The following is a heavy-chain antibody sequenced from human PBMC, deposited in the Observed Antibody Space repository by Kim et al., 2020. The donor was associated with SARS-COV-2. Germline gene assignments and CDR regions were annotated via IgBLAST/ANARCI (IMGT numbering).Heavy chain of an antibody. V-gene: IGHV3-48*02. CDR1: GFTFSSYS. CDR3: ARELLIVVVPAAIHDYYYGMYV. Sequence: GGSLRLSCAASGFTFSSYSMNWVRQAPGKGLEWVSYISSSSSTIYYADSVKGRFTISRDNAKNSLYLQMNSLRDEDTAVYYCARELLIVVVPAAIHDYYYGMYVWGQGTTVTVSS. D-gene: IGHD2-2*01. CDR2: ISSSSSTI. J-gene: IGHJ6*02.